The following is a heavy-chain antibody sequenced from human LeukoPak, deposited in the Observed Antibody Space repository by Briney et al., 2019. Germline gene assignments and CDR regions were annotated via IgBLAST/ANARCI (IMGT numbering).Heavy chain of an antibody. V-gene: IGHV3-23*01. CDR2: ISGSGGST. Sequence: PGGSLRLSCAVSGFAFSSYAMSWVRQAPGKGLEWVSAISGSGGSTYYADSVKGRFTISRDNSKNTLYLQMNSLRAEDTAVYYCAKDCRTGTRVPHAFDIWGQGTMVTVSS. D-gene: IGHD1-7*01. CDR1: GFAFSSYA. J-gene: IGHJ3*02. CDR3: AKDCRTGTRVPHAFDI.